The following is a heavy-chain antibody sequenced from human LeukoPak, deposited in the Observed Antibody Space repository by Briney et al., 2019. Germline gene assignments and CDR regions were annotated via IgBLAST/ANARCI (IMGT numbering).Heavy chain of an antibody. CDR3: ARDYGGVFDY. CDR2: IWYDGSNK. J-gene: IGHJ4*02. D-gene: IGHD4-23*01. CDR1: GFTFSSYG. V-gene: IGHV3-33*01. Sequence: GRSLRLSCAASGFTFSSYGMHWVRQAPGKGLEWVAVIWYDGSNKYYADSVKGRFTISRDNSKNTLYLQMNSLRAEDTAVYYCARDYGGVFDYWGQGTLATVSS.